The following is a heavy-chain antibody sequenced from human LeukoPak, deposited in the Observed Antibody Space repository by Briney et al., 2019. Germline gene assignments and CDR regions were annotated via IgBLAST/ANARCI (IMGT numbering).Heavy chain of an antibody. D-gene: IGHD3-22*01. J-gene: IGHJ5*02. CDR1: GFTFSLYT. CDR2: ISSASDYI. Sequence: GGSLRLSCAASGFTFSLYTINWVRQAPGKRLEWVSSISSASDYIYYADSVKGRFTISRDNAKNTLNLQMNSLRAEDTAVYYCARDLGQYYDTSDNWFDPWGQGTLVTVSS. V-gene: IGHV3-21*01. CDR3: ARDLGQYYDTSDNWFDP.